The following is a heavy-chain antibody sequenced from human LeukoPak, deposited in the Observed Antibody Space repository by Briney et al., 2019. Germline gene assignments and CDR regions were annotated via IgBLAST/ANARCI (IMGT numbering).Heavy chain of an antibody. V-gene: IGHV3-11*01. CDR1: GFIFSDYY. CDR2: ITNSGSAI. J-gene: IGHJ4*02. D-gene: IGHD7-27*01. Sequence: PGGSLRLSCVASGFIFSDYYMSWIRQAPGKGLEWVSYITNSGSAIYSADSVKGRFTISRDNAKNSLYLQMNSLRAEDTAVYYCARGPSQLGIELDYWGQGTLVTVSS. CDR3: ARGPSQLGIELDY.